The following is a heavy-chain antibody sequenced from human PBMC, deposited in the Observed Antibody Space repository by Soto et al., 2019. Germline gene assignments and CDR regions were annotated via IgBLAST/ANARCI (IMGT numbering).Heavy chain of an antibody. J-gene: IGHJ4*02. CDR3: SRIAVSGPITGFDY. D-gene: IGHD6-19*01. CDR1: GGSISNSSYL. Sequence: QLQLQESGPRLVKPSETLSLTCTVSGGSISNSSYLWGWIRQPPGKGLQWIGSVSHSGSTYYNPSLKSRVTISVDTSKTQSSLRLSSVTAADTAVYYCSRIAVSGPITGFDYWGQGALVTVSS. CDR2: VSHSGST. V-gene: IGHV4-39*01.